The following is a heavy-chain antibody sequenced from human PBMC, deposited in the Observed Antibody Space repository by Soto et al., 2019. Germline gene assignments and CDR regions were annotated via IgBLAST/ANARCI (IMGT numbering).Heavy chain of an antibody. CDR2: IYSGGST. D-gene: IGHD2-2*01. J-gene: IGHJ6*01. CDR3: AIAGRYQHKNLHHGIGV. Sequence: GLEWVSVIYSGGSTYYADSVKGRFTISRDNSKNTMYLQMNSLRAEDTAVHYCAIAGRYQHKNLHHGIGV. V-gene: IGHV3-53*01.